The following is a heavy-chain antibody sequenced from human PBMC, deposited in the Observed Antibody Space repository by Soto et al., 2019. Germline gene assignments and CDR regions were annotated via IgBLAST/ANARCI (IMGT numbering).Heavy chain of an antibody. CDR2: ISYDGSNK. Sequence: GGSLRLSCGASGFTFSSYGIHWVRQAPGKGLEWVAVISYDGSNKYYADSVKGRFTISRDNSKNTLYLQMNSLRAEDTAVYYCAKDRVVGAARSPYYYYYYGMDVWGQGTTVTVS. J-gene: IGHJ6*02. CDR1: GFTFSSYG. D-gene: IGHD6-6*01. V-gene: IGHV3-30*18. CDR3: AKDRVVGAARSPYYYYYYGMDV.